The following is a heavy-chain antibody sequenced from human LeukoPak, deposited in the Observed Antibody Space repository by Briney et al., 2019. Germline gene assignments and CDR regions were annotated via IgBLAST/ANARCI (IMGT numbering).Heavy chain of an antibody. V-gene: IGHV1-2*02. D-gene: IGHD5-12*01. J-gene: IGHJ6*02. CDR3: ASLRSTVATRHYYYGMDV. Sequence: ASVKVSCKASGYTFTGYYMHWVRQAPGQGLEWMGWINPNSGGTNYAQKFQGRVTMTRDTSISTAYMELSRLRSDDTAVYYCASLRSTVATRHYYYGMDVWGQGTTVTVSS. CDR2: INPNSGGT. CDR1: GYTFTGYY.